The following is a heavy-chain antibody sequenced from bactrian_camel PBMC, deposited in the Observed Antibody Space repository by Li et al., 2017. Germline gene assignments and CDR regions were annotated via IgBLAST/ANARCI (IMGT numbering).Heavy chain of an antibody. CDR1: GYTYNGYC. J-gene: IGHJ4*01. Sequence: HVQLVESGGGSVEAGGFLTLTCVASGYTYNGYCMGWFRLAPGKEREGVAIIDTDGSTFYADSVAGRFTISQDNAKNTLYLQMNSLKTEDTAVYYCATGLLADHGLGLGTQVTVS. CDR2: IDTDGST. V-gene: IGHV3S1*01. D-gene: IGHD5*01.